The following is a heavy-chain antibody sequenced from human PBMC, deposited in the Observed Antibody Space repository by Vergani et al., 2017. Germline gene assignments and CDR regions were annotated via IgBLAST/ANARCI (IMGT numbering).Heavy chain of an antibody. CDR2: INHSGST. V-gene: IGHV4-34*01. CDR1: GGSFSGYY. Sequence: QVQPQQWGAGLLKPSETLSLTCPVYGGSFSGYYWSWIRQPPGKGLEWIGEINHSGSTNYNPSLKSRVTISVDTSKNQVSLKVSSVTAADTAVYYCARGRPYSNPMPYYYYMDVWGKXP. J-gene: IGHJ6*03. D-gene: IGHD4-11*01. CDR3: ARGRPYSNPMPYYYYMDV.